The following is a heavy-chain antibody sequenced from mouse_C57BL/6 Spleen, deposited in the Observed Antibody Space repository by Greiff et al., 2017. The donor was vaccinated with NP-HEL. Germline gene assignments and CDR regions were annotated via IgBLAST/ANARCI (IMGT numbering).Heavy chain of an antibody. J-gene: IGHJ4*01. CDR2: INPNNGGT. CDR3: ARNGNYHYYAMDY. D-gene: IGHD2-1*01. V-gene: IGHV1-26*01. CDR1: GYTFTDYY. Sequence: VQLQQSGPELVKPGASVKISCKASGYTFTDYYMNWVKQSHGKSLEWIGDINPNNGGTSYNQKFKGKATLTVDKSSSTAYMELRSLTSEDSAVYYCARNGNYHYYAMDYWGQGTSVTVSS.